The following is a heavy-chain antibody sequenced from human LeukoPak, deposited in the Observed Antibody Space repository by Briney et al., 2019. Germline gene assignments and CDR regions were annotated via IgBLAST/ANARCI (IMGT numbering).Heavy chain of an antibody. CDR3: ARGASSDPRLSSYFLDV. V-gene: IGHV4-59*11. CDR2: IHHSGMT. Sequence: SETLSLTCSVSGDSISSHFWSWIRQPPGKGLEWIGYIHHSGMTNYNSALKSRATLSVDTSTNQFSLKLTSVTAADTAFYFCARGASSDPRLSSYFLDVWGEGPAVTVPS. D-gene: IGHD6-19*01. J-gene: IGHJ6*03. CDR1: GDSISSHF.